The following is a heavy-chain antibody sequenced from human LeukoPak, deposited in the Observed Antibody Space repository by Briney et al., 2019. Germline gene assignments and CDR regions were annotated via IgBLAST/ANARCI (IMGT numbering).Heavy chain of an antibody. D-gene: IGHD6-19*01. J-gene: IGHJ4*02. CDR2: MYYSGST. Sequence: SETLSLTCSVSGGSVSFYYWSWIRQPPGKGVEWVGHMYYSGSTNYSPSLKSRVTISVDTSKNQFSLRLSSVTAADTAVYYCTRAGSGWSFDYWGQGTLVTVSS. CDR1: GGSVSFYY. V-gene: IGHV4-59*02. CDR3: TRAGSGWSFDY.